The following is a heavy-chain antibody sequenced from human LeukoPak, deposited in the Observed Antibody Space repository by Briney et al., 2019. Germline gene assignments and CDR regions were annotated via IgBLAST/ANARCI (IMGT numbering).Heavy chain of an antibody. CDR1: GGAISGYY. D-gene: IGHD1-26*01. CDR3: ARARYSGSYYH. J-gene: IGHJ5*02. V-gene: IGHV4-34*01. CDR2: VNHSGGT. Sequence: SETLSLTCGVHGGAISGYYWSWIRQSPPKGLEWIGEVNHSGGTNYSPSLKSRVAVSVDTSKNQFSLRLTSVTAADTAVYYCARARYSGSYYHWGPGTLVTVSS.